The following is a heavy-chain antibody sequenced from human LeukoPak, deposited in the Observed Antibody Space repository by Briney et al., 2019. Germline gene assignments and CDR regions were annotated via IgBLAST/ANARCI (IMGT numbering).Heavy chain of an antibody. Sequence: SETLSLTCTVSGGSISSGGYYWSWIRQHPGKGLEWIGYIYYSGSTYYNPSLKSRVTISVDTSKNQFSLKLSSVTAADTAAYYSAREGVAVAGTNYFDYWGQGTLVTVSS. CDR2: IYYSGST. CDR3: AREGVAVAGTNYFDY. J-gene: IGHJ4*02. V-gene: IGHV4-31*03. D-gene: IGHD6-19*01. CDR1: GGSISSGGYY.